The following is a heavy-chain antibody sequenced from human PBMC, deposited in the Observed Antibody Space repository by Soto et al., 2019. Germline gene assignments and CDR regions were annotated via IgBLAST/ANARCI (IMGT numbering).Heavy chain of an antibody. CDR2: INSDGSTT. D-gene: IGHD2-15*01. Sequence: EVPLVESGGGLVQPGGSLRLSCAASGFTFSTYWVHWVRQAPGKGLVWVSRINSDGSTTDYADSVRGRFTISRDNAKNTRYLQMNSLRAEDTAVYYCARDQGYCSGGSCYVAGYWGQGTLGTVSS. CDR3: ARDQGYCSGGSCYVAGY. V-gene: IGHV3-74*01. J-gene: IGHJ4*02. CDR1: GFTFSTYW.